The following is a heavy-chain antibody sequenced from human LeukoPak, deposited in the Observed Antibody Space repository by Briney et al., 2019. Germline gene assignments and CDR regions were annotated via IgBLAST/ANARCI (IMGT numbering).Heavy chain of an antibody. V-gene: IGHV4-34*01. CDR1: GGSFSGYY. Sequence: SETLSLTCAVYGGSFSGYYWSWIRQPPGKGLEWIGEINHSGSANYNPSLKSRVTISVDTSKNQFSLKLSSVTAADTAVYYCAREDTAFDYWGQGTLVTVSS. CDR3: AREDTAFDY. J-gene: IGHJ4*02. D-gene: IGHD5-18*01. CDR2: INHSGSA.